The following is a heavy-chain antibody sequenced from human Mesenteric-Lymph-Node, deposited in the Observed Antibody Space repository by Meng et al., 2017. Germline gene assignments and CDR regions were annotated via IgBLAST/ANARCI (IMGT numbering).Heavy chain of an antibody. CDR1: GFTFSSYG. CDR3: ARDRGDFYDTSGYYYGY. Sequence: GESLKISCAASGFTFSSYGMHWVRQAPGKGLEWVAVIWYDGSNKYYADSVKGRFTISRDNSKNTLYLQMNSLRAEDTAVYYCARDRGDFYDTSGYYYGYWGQGTLVTVSS. V-gene: IGHV3-33*01. CDR2: IWYDGSNK. D-gene: IGHD3-22*01. J-gene: IGHJ4*02.